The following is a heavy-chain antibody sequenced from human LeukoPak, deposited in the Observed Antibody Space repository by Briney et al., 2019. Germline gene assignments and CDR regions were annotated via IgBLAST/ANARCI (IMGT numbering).Heavy chain of an antibody. D-gene: IGHD7-27*01. V-gene: IGHV3-15*01. J-gene: IGHJ3*02. Sequence: GGSLRLSCAASGFTFSNVWMNWVRQAPGKGLEWVGRIKSKTDGGTTDYAAPVKGRFTISRDDSKTTLYLQMNSLKTEDTAVYYCATIGLWGFYAVDIWGQGTVVTVSS. CDR2: IKSKTDGGTT. CDR1: GFTFSNVW. CDR3: ATIGLWGFYAVDI.